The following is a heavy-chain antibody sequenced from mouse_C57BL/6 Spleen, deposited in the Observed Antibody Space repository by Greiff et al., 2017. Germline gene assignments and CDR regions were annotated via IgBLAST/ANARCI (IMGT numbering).Heavy chain of an antibody. Sequence: EVMLVESGGGLVKPGGSLKLSCAASGFTFSSYAMSWVRQTPEKRLEWVATISDGVSYTYYPDNVKGRFTISRDNAKNNLYLQMSHLKSEDTAMYYCARDLYDYEAYYLDYWGQGTTLTVSS. V-gene: IGHV5-4*01. J-gene: IGHJ2*01. CDR2: ISDGVSYT. CDR3: ARDLYDYEAYYLDY. D-gene: IGHD2-4*01. CDR1: GFTFSSYA.